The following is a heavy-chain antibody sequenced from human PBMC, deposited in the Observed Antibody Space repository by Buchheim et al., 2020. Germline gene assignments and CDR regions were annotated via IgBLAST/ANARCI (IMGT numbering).Heavy chain of an antibody. D-gene: IGHD1-26*01. V-gene: IGHV1-18*01. CDR3: ARVNSGSAPGRWLDA. J-gene: IGHJ5*02. CDR1: GYSFSSYG. Sequence: QSQVVQSGSEVKKPGASVTLSCKASGYSFSSYGITWVRRAPGQGLEWIGWINTYNGFTKYAQKFQGRVTLTTDRPTSTAYLGLRSLRSDDTAVYHCARVNSGSAPGRWLDAWGQGTL. CDR2: INTYNGFT.